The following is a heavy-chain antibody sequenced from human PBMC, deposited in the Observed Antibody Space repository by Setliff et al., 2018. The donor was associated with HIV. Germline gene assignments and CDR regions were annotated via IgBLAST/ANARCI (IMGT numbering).Heavy chain of an antibody. V-gene: IGHV1-69*05. CDR3: AITSRGYSLQRGGAFDI. Sequence: SVMVSCKGSGDTFTTYVVSWVRQAPGQGLEWMGGRSPIFSTTNYAQKFQGRVTITTDESTSRAYMELSSLRPEDTAVYYCAITSRGYSLQRGGAFDIWGQGTLVT. J-gene: IGHJ3*02. CDR1: GDTFTTYV. CDR2: RSPIFSTT. D-gene: IGHD3-22*01.